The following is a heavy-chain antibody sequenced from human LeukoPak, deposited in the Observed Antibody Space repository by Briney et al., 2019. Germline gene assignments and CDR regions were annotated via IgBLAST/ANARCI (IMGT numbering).Heavy chain of an antibody. Sequence: PGGSLRLSCAASGFTFSSYGMHWVRQAPGKGLEWVAFIRYDGSNKYYADSVKGRFTISRDNSKNTLYLQMNSLRAEDTAVYYCAEDLNQGGSGSLYFDYWGQGTLVTVSS. CDR3: AEDLNQGGSGSLYFDY. V-gene: IGHV3-30*02. J-gene: IGHJ4*02. CDR2: IRYDGSNK. CDR1: GFTFSSYG. D-gene: IGHD6-25*01.